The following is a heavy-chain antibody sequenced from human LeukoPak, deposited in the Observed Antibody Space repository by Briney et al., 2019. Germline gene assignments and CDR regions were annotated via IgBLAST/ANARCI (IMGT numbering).Heavy chain of an antibody. D-gene: IGHD3/OR15-3a*01. Sequence: GGSLRLSCAASGFTFSSYWMSWVRQAPGKGLEWVAVISYDGSNKYYADSVKGRFTISRDNSKNTLCLQMNSLRAEDTAVYYCARGRWTHGLDYWGQGTLVTVSS. CDR3: ARGRWTHGLDY. J-gene: IGHJ4*02. V-gene: IGHV3-30*01. CDR1: GFTFSSYW. CDR2: ISYDGSNK.